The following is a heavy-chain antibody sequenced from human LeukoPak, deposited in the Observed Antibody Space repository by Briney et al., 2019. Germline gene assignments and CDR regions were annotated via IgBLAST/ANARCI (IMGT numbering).Heavy chain of an antibody. J-gene: IGHJ3*02. CDR1: GGSISSYY. CDR2: TFFSGST. CDR3: ARDGYNPVAFDI. Sequence: SETLSLTCTVSGGSISSYYWDWIRQPPGKGLEWIGSTFFSGSTYYNPSLKSRVTISVDTSKNQFSLTMNSVTAADTAVYFCARDGYNPVAFDIWGQGTVVTVSS. V-gene: IGHV4-39*07. D-gene: IGHD5-24*01.